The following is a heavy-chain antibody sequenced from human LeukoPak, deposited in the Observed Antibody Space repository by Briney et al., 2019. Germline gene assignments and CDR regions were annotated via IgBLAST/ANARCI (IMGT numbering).Heavy chain of an antibody. J-gene: IGHJ4*02. D-gene: IGHD3-22*01. CDR1: GFTFSSYW. Sequence: GGSLRLSCAASGFTFSSYWMHWVRQAPGKGLVWVSRINSDGSSTSYADSVKGRFTISRDNAKNTLYPQMNSLRAEDTAVYYCARDRDDSSGYYDYWGQGTLVTVSS. V-gene: IGHV3-74*01. CDR2: INSDGSST. CDR3: ARDRDDSSGYYDY.